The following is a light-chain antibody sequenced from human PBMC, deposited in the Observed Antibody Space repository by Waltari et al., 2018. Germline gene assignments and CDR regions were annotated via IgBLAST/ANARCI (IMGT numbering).Light chain of an antibody. CDR1: QSVSSN. J-gene: IGKJ1*01. CDR2: GAS. CDR3: QKYNNWPRA. V-gene: IGKV3-15*01. Sequence: EILMTQSPATLPVSRGERATLSCRASQSVSSNLALYQQKPGQAPRLLIYGASTRATGIPARFSGSGSGTEFTLTSSSVQSEDFAVYYCQKYNNWPRAFGQGTKVEIK.